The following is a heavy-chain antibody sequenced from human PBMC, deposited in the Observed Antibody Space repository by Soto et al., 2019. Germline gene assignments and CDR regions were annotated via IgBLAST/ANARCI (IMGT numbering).Heavy chain of an antibody. J-gene: IGHJ1*01. V-gene: IGHV3-48*03. CDR3: ARVSQSFIEYFQH. CDR1: GLTLNSYE. D-gene: IGHD3-16*02. CDR2: ISGSGYTSDVGPTI. Sequence: PGGSIRISCAACGLTLNSYEVHGVRQASQKRMEWVSYISGSGYTSDVGPTIHYADSVKGRFTISRNNAKNSPYLQMNSLRVEDTAVYYCARVSQSFIEYFQHWGRGTLVTVSS.